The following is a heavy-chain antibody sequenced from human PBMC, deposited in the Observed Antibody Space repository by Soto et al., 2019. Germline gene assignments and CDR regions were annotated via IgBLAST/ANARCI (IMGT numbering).Heavy chain of an antibody. D-gene: IGHD3-10*01. V-gene: IGHV1-8*01. CDR1: GYTFTSYD. CDR2: MNPNSGNT. Sequence: QVQLVQSGAEVKKPGASVKVSCKASGYTFTSYDINWVRQATGQGLEWMGWMNPNSGNTGYAQKFQGRVTMTRNTSISTAYRELSSLRAEDTAVYYGARGWYYGSGSPFDPWGQGTLVTVSS. CDR3: ARGWYYGSGSPFDP. J-gene: IGHJ5*02.